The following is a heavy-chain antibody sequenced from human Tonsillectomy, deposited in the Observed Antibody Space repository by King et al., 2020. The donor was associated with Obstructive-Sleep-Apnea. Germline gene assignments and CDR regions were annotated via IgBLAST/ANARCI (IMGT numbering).Heavy chain of an antibody. D-gene: IGHD3-10*01. CDR1: GFTFSSYG. V-gene: IGHV3-30*03. J-gene: IGHJ4*02. CDR2: ISYDGSNK. Sequence: VQLVESGGGVVQPGRSLRLSCAASGFTFSSYGMHWVRQAPGKGLEWVAVISYDGSNKYYADSVKGRFTISRDNSKNTLYLQMNSLRAEDTAVYHCASDRVPHYYGSGSAGDWGQGTLVTVSS. CDR3: ASDRVPHYYGSGSAGD.